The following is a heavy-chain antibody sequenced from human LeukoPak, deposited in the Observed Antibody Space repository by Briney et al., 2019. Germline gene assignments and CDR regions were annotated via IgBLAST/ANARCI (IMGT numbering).Heavy chain of an antibody. CDR2: IYTSGST. CDR3: AREFIVGATTYWFDP. V-gene: IGHV4-61*02. CDR1: GGSISSGSYY. J-gene: IGHJ5*02. D-gene: IGHD1-26*01. Sequence: SETLSLTCTVSGGSISSGSYYWSWIRQPAGKGLEWIGRIYTSGSTNYNPSLKSRVTISVDTSKNQFSLKLSSVTAADTAVYYCAREFIVGATTYWFDPWGQGTLVTVSS.